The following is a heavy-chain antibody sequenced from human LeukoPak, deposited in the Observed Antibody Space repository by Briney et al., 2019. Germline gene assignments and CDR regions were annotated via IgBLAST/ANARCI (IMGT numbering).Heavy chain of an antibody. J-gene: IGHJ3*02. CDR3: VRDLWSGTMNDAFDI. Sequence: GGSLRPSCAASGFTFSDYYMSWIRQTPGKGLEWVSYISSSVSTIYYADSVKGRFTISRDNAKNSLYLQMNSLRAEHTAVYYCVRDLWSGTMNDAFDIWGQGTMVTVSS. D-gene: IGHD3-3*01. CDR1: GFTFSDYY. V-gene: IGHV3-11*01. CDR2: ISSSVSTI.